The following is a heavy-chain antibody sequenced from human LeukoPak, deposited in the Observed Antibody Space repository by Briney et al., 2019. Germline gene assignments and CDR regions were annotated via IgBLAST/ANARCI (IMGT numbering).Heavy chain of an antibody. V-gene: IGHV3-15*07. CDR2: IKSNPDGGTA. Sequence: SXXLSCAVXXXXXNXXWMTXVXXXPXXGXXWXGRIKSNPDGGTADYAAPVKGRFTISRDDSKNTLFLEMNSLKTEDTAMYYCTTWDSSGYFWGQGALVTVSS. D-gene: IGHD3-22*01. CDR1: XXXXNXXW. CDR3: TTWDSSGYF. J-gene: IGHJ4*02.